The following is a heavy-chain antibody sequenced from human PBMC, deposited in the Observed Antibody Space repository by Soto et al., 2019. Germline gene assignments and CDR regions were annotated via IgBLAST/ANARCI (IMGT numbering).Heavy chain of an antibody. D-gene: IGHD6-13*01. CDR3: ARAGGGSSWYGAFDI. CDR2: IYHSGST. Sequence: SETLSLTCTVSGYSISSGYYWGWIRQPPGKGLEWIGSIYHSGSTYYNPSLKSRVTISVDTSKNQFSLKLSSVTAADTAVYYCARAGGGSSWYGAFDIWGQGTMVTVSS. V-gene: IGHV4-38-2*02. J-gene: IGHJ3*02. CDR1: GYSISSGYY.